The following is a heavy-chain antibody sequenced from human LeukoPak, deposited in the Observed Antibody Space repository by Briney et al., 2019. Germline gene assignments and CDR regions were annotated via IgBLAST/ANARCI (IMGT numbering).Heavy chain of an antibody. V-gene: IGHV3-48*03. CDR2: IIDSGKTI. CDR3: ARRFDY. J-gene: IGHJ4*02. CDR1: GFPFNSHE. Sequence: GGALDLSWAASGFPFNSHEMNWVRPAPGKGREGVSYIIDSGKTIYYADSVKGRFTISRDNARNSLYLQMNSLRAEDTAVYYCARRFDYWGQGNLVTVSS.